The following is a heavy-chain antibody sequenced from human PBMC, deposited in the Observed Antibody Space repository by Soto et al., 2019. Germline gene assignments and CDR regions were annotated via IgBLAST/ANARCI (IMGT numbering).Heavy chain of an antibody. D-gene: IGHD1-26*01. V-gene: IGHV3-21*01. CDR2: ISSSSSYI. CDR3: ARDVWELPLGRDFGY. Sequence: EVQLVESGGGLVKPGGSLRLSCAASGFTFSSYSMNWVRQAPGKGLEWVSSISSSSSYIYYADSVKGRFTISRDNAKNSLYLQMNSRRAEDTAVYYGARDVWELPLGRDFGYWGQGTLVTVSS. J-gene: IGHJ4*02. CDR1: GFTFSSYS.